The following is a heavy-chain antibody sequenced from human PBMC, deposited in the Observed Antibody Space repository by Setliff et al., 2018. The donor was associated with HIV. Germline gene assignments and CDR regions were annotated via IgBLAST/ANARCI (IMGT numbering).Heavy chain of an antibody. D-gene: IGHD6-19*01. CDR2: IYYSGST. V-gene: IGHV4-59*08. CDR3: VRQGAVTGHSSDS. J-gene: IGHJ4*02. CDR1: GGSISSYY. Sequence: SETLSLTCTVSGGSISSYYWSWIRQPPGKGLEWIGYIYYSGSTNYSPSLKSRLTISVDTSKNHFSLRLTSVTAADSAVYYCVRQGAVTGHSSDSWGPGALVTVSS.